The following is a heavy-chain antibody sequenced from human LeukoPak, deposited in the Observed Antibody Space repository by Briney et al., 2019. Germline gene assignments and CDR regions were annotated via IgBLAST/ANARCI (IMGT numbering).Heavy chain of an antibody. J-gene: IGHJ4*02. V-gene: IGHV3-74*01. CDR3: VRVRGRARVGYFDS. CDR1: GFTFSDYY. D-gene: IGHD1-26*01. CDR2: INSYGTIT. Sequence: PGGALRLSCAASGFTFSDYYMSWIRQAPGKGLVWVSRINSYGTITNYADSVKGRFTISRDNAKNTLYLQMNSLRVEDTAMYYCVRVRGRARVGYFDSWGQGNLVTVSS.